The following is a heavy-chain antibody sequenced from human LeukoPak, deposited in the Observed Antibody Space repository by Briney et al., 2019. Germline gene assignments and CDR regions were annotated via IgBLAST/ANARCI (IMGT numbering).Heavy chain of an antibody. J-gene: IGHJ5*02. V-gene: IGHV4-4*07. CDR2: IYTSGST. CDR1: GGSISSYY. Sequence: PSETLSLTCTVSGGSISSYYWSWIRQPAGKGLEWIGRIYTSGSTNYNPSLKSRVTMSVDTSKNQFSLKLSSVTAADTAVYYCARLRSAAGTRWFDPWGQGTLVTVSS. CDR3: ARLRSAAGTRWFDP. D-gene: IGHD6-13*01.